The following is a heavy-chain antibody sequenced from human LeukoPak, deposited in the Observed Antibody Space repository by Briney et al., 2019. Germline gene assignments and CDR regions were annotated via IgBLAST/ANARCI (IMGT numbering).Heavy chain of an antibody. Sequence: GSLRLSCASSGFTFMNFGLHWLRQTPGKGLEWVAFIRYDGSLKDYADSVKGRFTVARDNSKNTVSLQMNSLRAEDTAVYYCARESDIVARNWFDPWGQGTLVTVSS. D-gene: IGHD5-12*01. CDR1: GFTFMNFG. J-gene: IGHJ5*02. V-gene: IGHV3-30*02. CDR3: ARESDIVARNWFDP. CDR2: IRYDGSLK.